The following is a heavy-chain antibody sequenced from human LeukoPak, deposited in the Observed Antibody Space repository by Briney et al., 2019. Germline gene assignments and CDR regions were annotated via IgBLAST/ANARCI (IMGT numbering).Heavy chain of an antibody. CDR1: GFTFSDYY. CDR2: ISGSGGST. J-gene: IGHJ4*02. Sequence: GGSLRLSCAASGFTFSDYYMSWIRQAPGKGLEWVSAISGSGGSTYYADSVKGRFTISRDNSKNTLYLQMNSLRAEDTAVYYCAKLGSSSCYTGIDYWGQGTLVTVSS. V-gene: IGHV3-23*01. D-gene: IGHD2-2*02. CDR3: AKLGSSSCYTGIDY.